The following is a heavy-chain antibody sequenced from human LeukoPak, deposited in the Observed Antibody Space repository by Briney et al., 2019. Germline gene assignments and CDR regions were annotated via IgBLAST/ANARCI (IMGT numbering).Heavy chain of an antibody. CDR1: GGSFSHYY. Sequence: SETLSLTCAVYGGSFSHYYWSWIRQSPGMGLEWIGEINDSGTINYNPSLMSRVTISVDKSRNQFSLKLTSATAADTAVYYCARRWNYGRNYYIDVWGKGATVSVSS. D-gene: IGHD1-7*01. CDR3: ARRWNYGRNYYIDV. CDR2: INDSGTI. V-gene: IGHV4-34*01. J-gene: IGHJ6*03.